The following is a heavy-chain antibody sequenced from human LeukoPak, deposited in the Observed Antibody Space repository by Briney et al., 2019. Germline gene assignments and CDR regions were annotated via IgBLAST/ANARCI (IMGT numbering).Heavy chain of an antibody. D-gene: IGHD2-2*01. CDR3: TRWDCTTTGCYPFDY. J-gene: IGHJ4*02. CDR2: IRDKANSYAT. CDR1: GFTFSGSA. Sequence: HPGGSLKLSCAASGFTFSGSAIHWVRQASGKGLEWVGRIRDKANSYATAYIASVKGRFTISRDDSENTAYLQMSSLKTEDTAVYYCTRWDCTTTGCYPFDYWGQGTLVTVSS. V-gene: IGHV3-73*01.